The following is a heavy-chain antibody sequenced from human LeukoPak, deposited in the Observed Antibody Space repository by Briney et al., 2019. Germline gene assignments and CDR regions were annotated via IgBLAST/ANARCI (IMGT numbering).Heavy chain of an antibody. CDR3: ARGGYYGSGNDFRFDP. J-gene: IGHJ5*02. Sequence: SETLSLTCTVSGGSISNYYWSWIRQPAGKGLEWIGRIFSSGSTSYNPSLKSRVTMSVDTSKNQFSLKLSSVTAADTAVYYCARGGYYGSGNDFRFDPWGQGTLVTVSS. CDR2: IFSSGST. CDR1: GGSISNYY. V-gene: IGHV4-4*07. D-gene: IGHD3-10*01.